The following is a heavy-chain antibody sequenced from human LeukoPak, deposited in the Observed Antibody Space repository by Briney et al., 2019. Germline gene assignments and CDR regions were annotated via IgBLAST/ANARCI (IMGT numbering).Heavy chain of an antibody. Sequence: GASVKVSCKASAYTFTNYDINWVRQATGQGLEWMGWTNPNNGNTGYAQKFQGRATMTRNISITTAYMELSSLTSEDTAVYYCATDWNDIWGQGTMVTVSS. D-gene: IGHD1-1*01. V-gene: IGHV1-8*02. CDR1: AYTFTNYD. CDR3: ATDWNDI. J-gene: IGHJ3*02. CDR2: TNPNNGNT.